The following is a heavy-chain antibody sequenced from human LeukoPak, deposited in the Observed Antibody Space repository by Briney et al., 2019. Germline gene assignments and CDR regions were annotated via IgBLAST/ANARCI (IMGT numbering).Heavy chain of an antibody. CDR1: GFAFRSYG. CDR3: AKDLAWGLDY. Sequence: GGSLRLSCAASGFAFRSYGMSWVRQAPGKGLEWVSAISGNGIGTYYADSVKGRFTISRDNSKNTLYLQMNNLRAEDTAVYYCAKDLAWGLDYWGQGTPVTVSS. CDR2: ISGNGIGT. V-gene: IGHV3-23*01. D-gene: IGHD7-27*01. J-gene: IGHJ4*02.